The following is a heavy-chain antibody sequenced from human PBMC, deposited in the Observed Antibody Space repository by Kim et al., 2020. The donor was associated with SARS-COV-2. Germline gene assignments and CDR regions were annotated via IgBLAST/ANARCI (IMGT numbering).Heavy chain of an antibody. CDR3: ARHRMTGKQLRVGGYFD. Sequence: ESLKISCKASGYNFDKNWIGWVRHVPGKGLEWIGLIYPGYSDARYSPFFQGQVVISADKSENTADLHWRSLKASDSAMYYLARHRMTGKQLRVGGYFD. CDR2: IYPGYSDA. V-gene: IGHV5-51*01. J-gene: IGHJ4*03. D-gene: IGHD1-1*01. CDR1: GYNFDKNW.